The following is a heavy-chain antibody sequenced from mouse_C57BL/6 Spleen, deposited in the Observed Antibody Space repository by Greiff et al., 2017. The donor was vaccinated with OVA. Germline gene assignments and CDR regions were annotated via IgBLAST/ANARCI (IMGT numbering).Heavy chain of an antibody. CDR1: GYAFSSSW. Sequence: VKLQESGPELVKPGASVKISCKASGYAFSSSWMNWVKQRPGKGLEWIGRIYPGDGDTNYNGKFKGKATLTADKSSSTAYMQLSSLTSEDSAVYFCARWNRYDGLYYAMDYWGQGTSVTVSS. J-gene: IGHJ4*01. V-gene: IGHV1-82*01. D-gene: IGHD2-3*01. CDR3: ARWNRYDGLYYAMDY. CDR2: IYPGDGDT.